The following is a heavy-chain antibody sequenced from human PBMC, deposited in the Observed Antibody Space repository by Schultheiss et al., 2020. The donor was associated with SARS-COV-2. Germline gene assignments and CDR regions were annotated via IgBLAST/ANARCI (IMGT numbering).Heavy chain of an antibody. CDR1: SGSFSGYY. D-gene: IGHD6-19*01. V-gene: IGHV4-59*10. CDR2: IYTSGST. CDR3: ARGYSGWRSEWFDP. Sequence: SQTLSLTCAVYSGSFSGYYWSWIRQPAGKGLEWIGRIYTSGSTNYNPSLKSRVTMSVDTSKTQFSLNLSSVTAADTAVYYCARGYSGWRSEWFDPWGQGTLVTVSS. J-gene: IGHJ5*02.